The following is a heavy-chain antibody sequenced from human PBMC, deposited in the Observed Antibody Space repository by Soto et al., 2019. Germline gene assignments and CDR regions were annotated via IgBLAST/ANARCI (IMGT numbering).Heavy chain of an antibody. CDR3: ARRRYYYGSGSYYSLFDY. J-gene: IGHJ4*02. CDR2: INHSGST. CDR1: GGSFSGYY. Sequence: SETPPLTCAVYGGSFSGYYWSWIRQRPGKGLEWIGEINHSGSTNYNPSLKSRVTISVDTSKNQFSLKLSSVTAADTAVYYCARRRYYYGSGSYYSLFDYWGQGTLVTVSS. V-gene: IGHV4-34*01. D-gene: IGHD3-10*01.